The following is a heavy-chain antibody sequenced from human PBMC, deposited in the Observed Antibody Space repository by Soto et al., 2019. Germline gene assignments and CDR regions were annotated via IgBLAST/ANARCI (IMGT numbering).Heavy chain of an antibody. CDR1: GFTFSSYG. Sequence: GGSLRLSCAASGFTFSSYGMHWVRQAPGKGLEGVAVISYDGSNKYYADSVKGRFTISRDNSKNTLYLQMNSLRAEDTAVYYCAKVASYDSSGHYYYYYGMDVWGQGTTVTVSS. V-gene: IGHV3-30*18. CDR2: ISYDGSNK. J-gene: IGHJ6*02. D-gene: IGHD3-22*01. CDR3: AKVASYDSSGHYYYYYGMDV.